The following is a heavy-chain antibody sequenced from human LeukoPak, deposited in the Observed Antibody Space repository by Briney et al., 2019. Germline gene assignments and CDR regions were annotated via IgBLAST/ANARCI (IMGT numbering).Heavy chain of an antibody. D-gene: IGHD5-12*01. CDR3: ARRPGGEYSGYDPAESYDDAFDI. CDR1: GFTFSSYA. Sequence: PGGSLRLSCAASGFTFSSYAMHWDRQAPGKGLEWVAVISYDGSNKYYADSVKGRFTISRDNSKNTLYLQMNSLRAEDTAVYYCARRPGGEYSGYDPAESYDDAFDIWGQGTMVTVSS. V-gene: IGHV3-30-3*01. CDR2: ISYDGSNK. J-gene: IGHJ3*02.